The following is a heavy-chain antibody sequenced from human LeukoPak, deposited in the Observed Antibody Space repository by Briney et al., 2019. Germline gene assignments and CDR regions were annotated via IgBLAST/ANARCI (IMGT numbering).Heavy chain of an antibody. CDR1: GYTFTGYF. CDR2: INPNSGGT. D-gene: IGHD5-18*01. J-gene: IGHJ4*02. Sequence: ASVKVSCKASGYTFTGYFLHWVRQAPGQALEWMGWINPNSGGTKYAQKFQGRVTMTRDTSISTAYMELSRLRSDDAAVYYCARDLVDDRAMDIDYWGQGTLVTVSS. V-gene: IGHV1-2*02. CDR3: ARDLVDDRAMDIDY.